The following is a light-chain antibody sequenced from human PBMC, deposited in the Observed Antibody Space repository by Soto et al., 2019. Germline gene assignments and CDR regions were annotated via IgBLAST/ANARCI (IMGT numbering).Light chain of an antibody. CDR2: ATS. J-gene: IGKJ1*01. V-gene: IGKV3-20*01. CDR1: QSVSARF. Sequence: TQSPATLSSSAGERATLSCRSSQSVSARFLAWYQHRPGQAPRLLISATSTRAPGIPDRFSGSGSGTDFTLTIRSLEPEDVAVYYCQQYFRALVPCGQGTK. CDR3: QQYFRALVP.